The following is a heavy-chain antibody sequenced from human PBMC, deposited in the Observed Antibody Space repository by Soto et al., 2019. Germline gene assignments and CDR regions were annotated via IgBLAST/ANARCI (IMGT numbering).Heavy chain of an antibody. CDR2: ITGSSSYI. CDR3: ARLVASETGYGMDA. Sequence: GGSLRLSCAASGFIFSSHNMNWVRQAPGKGLEWVSSITGSSSYIFYADSVKGRFTISRDNAKNTVYLQMNSLRAEDTGVYYCARLVASETGYGMDAWGQGTTVTVSS. V-gene: IGHV3-21*06. J-gene: IGHJ6*02. CDR1: GFIFSSHN. D-gene: IGHD3-9*01.